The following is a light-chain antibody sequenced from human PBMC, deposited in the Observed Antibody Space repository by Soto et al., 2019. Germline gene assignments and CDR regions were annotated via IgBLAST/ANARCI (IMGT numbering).Light chain of an antibody. J-gene: IGKJ3*01. Sequence: EIVLTQSPGTLSLSPGERVTLSCRASQSVTSTYLAWYQQKPGQAPSLLIYDASTRATGIPDRFSGSGSGTDFTLTISRLEPEDFAVYYCQQYGRSPGLLTFGPGTKVDIK. V-gene: IGKV3-20*01. CDR2: DAS. CDR1: QSVTSTY. CDR3: QQYGRSPGLLT.